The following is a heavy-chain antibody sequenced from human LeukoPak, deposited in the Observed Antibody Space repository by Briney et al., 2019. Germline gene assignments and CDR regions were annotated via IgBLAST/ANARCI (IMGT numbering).Heavy chain of an antibody. D-gene: IGHD1-1*01. CDR3: ARGGQYRYYLDD. CDR2: INHSGST. Sequence: SETLSLTCAVYGGSFSGYYWSWIRQPPGKGLEGIGEINHSGSTNYNPSLKRRVTISVDTFNNQFSLKLSSVTAADTAVYYCARGGQYRYYLDDWGKGTLVTVSS. J-gene: IGHJ4*02. CDR1: GGSFSGYY. V-gene: IGHV4-34*01.